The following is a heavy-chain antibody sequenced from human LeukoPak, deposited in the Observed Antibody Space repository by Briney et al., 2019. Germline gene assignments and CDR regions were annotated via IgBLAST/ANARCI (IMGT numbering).Heavy chain of an antibody. D-gene: IGHD3-10*01. Sequence: PQTLSLTCTVSGGSISSGDYYWSWIRQPPGKGLEWIGYIYYSGSTYYNPSLKSRVTISVDTSKNQFSLKLSSVTAADTAVYYCARDSDLYYFDYWGQGTLVTVSS. V-gene: IGHV4-30-4*01. CDR1: GGSISSGDYY. CDR2: IYYSGST. CDR3: ARDSDLYYFDY. J-gene: IGHJ4*02.